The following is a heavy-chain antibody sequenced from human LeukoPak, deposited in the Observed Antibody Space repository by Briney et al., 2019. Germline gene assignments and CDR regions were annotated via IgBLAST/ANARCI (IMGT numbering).Heavy chain of an antibody. J-gene: IGHJ4*02. CDR2: ISWDGDKT. V-gene: IGHV3-43*01. CDR1: GFAPGFNFDDYI. Sequence: GGSMRLSCEASGFAPGFNFDDYIMHWVRRAPGKGLEWISLISWDGDKTYYAESVKGRFNISRDNNKNSLYLQMNSLRNEDSGFYYCAKQSEDGLDSWGQGTLVSVSS. CDR3: AKQSEDGLDS.